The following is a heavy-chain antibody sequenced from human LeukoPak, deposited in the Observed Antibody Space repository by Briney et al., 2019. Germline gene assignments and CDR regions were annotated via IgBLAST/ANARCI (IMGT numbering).Heavy chain of an antibody. CDR2: INPNSGGT. CDR3: ACHGGGILTGYPGGY. J-gene: IGHJ4*02. Sequence: PAASVKVSCKASGYTFTGYYMHWVRQAPGQGLEWMGWINPNSGGTNYAQKFQGRVTMTRDTSISTAYMELSRLRSDDTAVYYCACHGGGILTGYPGGYWGQGTLVTVSS. D-gene: IGHD3-9*01. CDR1: GYTFTGYY. V-gene: IGHV1-2*02.